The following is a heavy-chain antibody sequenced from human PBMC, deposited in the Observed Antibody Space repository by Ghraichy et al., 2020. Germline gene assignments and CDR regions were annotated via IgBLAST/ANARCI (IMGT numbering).Heavy chain of an antibody. CDR2: ISSSSSYI. V-gene: IGHV3-21*01. Sequence: GESLNISCAASGFTFSSYSMNWVRQAPGKGLEWVSSISSSSSYIYYADSVKGRFTISRDNAKNSLYLQMNSLRAEDTAVYYCARDLGTGTAFYYGMDVWGQGTTVTVSS. CDR3: ARDLGTGTAFYYGMDV. J-gene: IGHJ6*02. D-gene: IGHD5-18*01. CDR1: GFTFSSYS.